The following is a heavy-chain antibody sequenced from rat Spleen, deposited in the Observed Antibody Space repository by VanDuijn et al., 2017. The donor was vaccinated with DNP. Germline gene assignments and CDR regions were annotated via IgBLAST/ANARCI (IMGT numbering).Heavy chain of an antibody. D-gene: IGHD1-2*01. V-gene: IGHV5-7*01. J-gene: IGHJ2*01. Sequence: EVQLVESGGGLVQPGRSMKLSCAASGFSFSDFDMAWVRQAPKKGLEWVATIAYDGGSIYYRGSVQGRFTISRNNAEKTVHLQMNSLRSEDTATYYCASWAPIAPISTSNYWGQGVMVTVSS. CDR3: ASWAPIAPISTSNY. CDR1: GFSFSDFD. CDR2: IAYDGGSI.